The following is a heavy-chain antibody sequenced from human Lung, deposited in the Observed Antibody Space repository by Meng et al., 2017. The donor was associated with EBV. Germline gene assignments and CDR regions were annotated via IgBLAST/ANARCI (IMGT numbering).Heavy chain of an antibody. J-gene: IGHJ4*02. CDR2: VHPSGHP. CDR1: GYTYTDYQ. V-gene: IGHV1-18*01. D-gene: IGHD6-19*01. Sequence: QGQRWQSGAEVRKPGASVKVSCKASGYTYTDYQTDWVRQAPGQGLEWMGWVHPSGHPTYAQKFQGRVTMTIDTSTTTASMELRSLRSDDSALYYCVKHSSDWSLDSWGQGTLVTVSS. CDR3: VKHSSDWSLDS.